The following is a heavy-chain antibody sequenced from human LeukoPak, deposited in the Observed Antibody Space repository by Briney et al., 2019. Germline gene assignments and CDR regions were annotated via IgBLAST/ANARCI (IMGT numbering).Heavy chain of an antibody. CDR1: GFTFSSYS. CDR2: ISSSSSTI. V-gene: IGHV3-48*01. CDR3: ARVRDGFYYMDV. Sequence: PGGSLRLSCAASGFTFSSYSMNWVRQAPGKGLEWVSYISSSSSTIYYADSVKGRFTISRDNAKNSLYLQMNSLRAEDTAVYYCARVRDGFYYMDVWGKGTTVTVSS. D-gene: IGHD5-24*01. J-gene: IGHJ6*03.